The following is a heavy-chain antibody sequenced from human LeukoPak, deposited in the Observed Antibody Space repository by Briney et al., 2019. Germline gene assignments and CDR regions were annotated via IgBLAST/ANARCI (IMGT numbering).Heavy chain of an antibody. J-gene: IGHJ4*02. CDR1: GFTFSSYA. V-gene: IGHV3-30*04. Sequence: QTGGSLRLSCAASGFTFSSYAMHWVRQAPGKGLEWVAVISYDGSNKYYADSVKGRFTISRDNSKNTLYLQMNSLRAEDTAVYYCASRRWELLDWGQGTLVTVSS. CDR2: ISYDGSNK. D-gene: IGHD1-26*01. CDR3: ASRRWELLD.